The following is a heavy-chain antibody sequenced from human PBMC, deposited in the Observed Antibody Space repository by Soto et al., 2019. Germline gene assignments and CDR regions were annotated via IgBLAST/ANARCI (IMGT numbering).Heavy chain of an antibody. CDR2: IDASDSYT. J-gene: IGHJ6*02. Sequence: PGESLKISCKGSGYTFTDYWISWVRQMPGKGLEWMGRIDASDSYTNYTPSFQGHVTMSVDESISTAYLHWSSLKASDTAMYFCASLSVGDGMDVWGQGTTVPVSS. CDR3: ASLSVGDGMDV. V-gene: IGHV5-10-1*01. CDR1: GYTFTDYW. D-gene: IGHD2-15*01.